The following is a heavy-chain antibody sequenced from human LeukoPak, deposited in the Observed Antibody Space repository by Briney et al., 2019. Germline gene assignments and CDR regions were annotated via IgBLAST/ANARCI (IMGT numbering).Heavy chain of an antibody. D-gene: IGHD3-22*01. CDR3: ARARIVGDDSKGYYYYGMDV. CDR1: GDSVSTDRAA. CDR2: TYYRSKWYF. V-gene: IGHV6-1*01. Sequence: SQTLSLTCAISGDSVSTDRAAWNWVRQSPSRGLEWLGRTYYRSKWYFDYDLSVKSRITINPDTSKNQFSLQLNSVTPEDTAVYYCARARIVGDDSKGYYYYGMDVWGQGTTVTVSS. J-gene: IGHJ6*02.